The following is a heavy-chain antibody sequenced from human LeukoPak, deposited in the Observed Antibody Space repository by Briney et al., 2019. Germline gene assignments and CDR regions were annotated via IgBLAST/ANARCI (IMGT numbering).Heavy chain of an antibody. CDR1: GFTFSNYG. D-gene: IGHD3-3*01. CDR3: ANTFYAFWSGSF. CDR2: ISYDESKK. Sequence: GGSLRLSCAASGFTFSNYGIHWVRQAPGKGLEWVIVISYDESKKYYADSVKGRFTISRDNSKNTVYLQMNSLRAEDTAVYYCANTFYAFWSGSFWGQGTLVTVSS. V-gene: IGHV3-30*01. J-gene: IGHJ4*02.